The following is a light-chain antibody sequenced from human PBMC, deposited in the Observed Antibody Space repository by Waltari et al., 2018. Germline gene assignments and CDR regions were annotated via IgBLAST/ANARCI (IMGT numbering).Light chain of an antibody. CDR2: EVS. CDR3: SSYTTSSAPGV. V-gene: IGLV2-14*01. J-gene: IGLJ1*01. Sequence: QSALTQPAPVSGSPGQSVTIPCSGTDRDVGPYDFVSWYQQHPCKAPHLIIYEVSNRPAGISNRFSASKSGNTASLTISGLQAEDEADYYCSSYTTSSAPGVFGTGTRVTVL. CDR1: DRDVGPYDF.